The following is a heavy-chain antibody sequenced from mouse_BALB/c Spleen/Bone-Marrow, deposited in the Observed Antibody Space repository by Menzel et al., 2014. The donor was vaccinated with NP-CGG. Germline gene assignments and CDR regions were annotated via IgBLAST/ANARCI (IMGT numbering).Heavy chain of an antibody. CDR2: VSSGGSFT. CDR1: GFTFSNYA. J-gene: IGHJ2*01. D-gene: IGHD1-3*01. Sequence: EVKVEESGGGLVGPGGSLKLSCAASGFTFSNYAMSWVRQTPEKRLEWVATVSSGGSFTYYPDSVKGRFTISRDSAKNTLYLQMSSLRSEDTAMYYCARRGDNYVFDYWGQGTTLTVSS. CDR3: ARRGDNYVFDY. V-gene: IGHV5-9-3*01.